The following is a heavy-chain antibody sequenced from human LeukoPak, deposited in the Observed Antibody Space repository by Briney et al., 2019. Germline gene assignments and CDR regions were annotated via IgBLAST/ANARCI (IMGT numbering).Heavy chain of an antibody. V-gene: IGHV1-18*01. D-gene: IGHD3-22*01. J-gene: IGHJ5*02. Sequence: GSSVKVSCKASGGTFSSYGISWVRQAPGQGLEWMGWISAYNGNTNYAQKLQGRVTMTTDTSTSTAYMELRSLRSDDTAVYYCARSYYYDSSGYDPWGQGTLVTVSS. CDR1: GGTFSSYG. CDR3: ARSYYYDSSGYDP. CDR2: ISAYNGNT.